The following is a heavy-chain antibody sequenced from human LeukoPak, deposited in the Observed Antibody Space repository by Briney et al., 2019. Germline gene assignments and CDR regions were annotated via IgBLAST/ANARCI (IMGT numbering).Heavy chain of an antibody. CDR3: ARAVVPAAQNAGFDY. CDR2: IIPIFGTA. J-gene: IGHJ4*02. CDR1: GGTFSSYA. Sequence: SVKVSCKASGGTFSSYAISWVRQAPGQGLEWMGGIIPIFGTANYAQKFQGRVTITADESTSTAYMELSSLRSEDTAVYYCARAVVPAAQNAGFDYWGQGTLVTVSS. V-gene: IGHV1-69*01. D-gene: IGHD2-2*01.